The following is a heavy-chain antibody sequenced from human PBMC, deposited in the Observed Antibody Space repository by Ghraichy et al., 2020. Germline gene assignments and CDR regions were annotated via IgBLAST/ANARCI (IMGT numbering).Heavy chain of an antibody. J-gene: IGHJ4*02. V-gene: IGHV1-46*01. CDR3: ARDFIALVRGVIISNDNKFDF. D-gene: IGHD3-10*01. CDR1: GYSLTTYF. Sequence: ASVKVSCKASGYSLTTYFIHWVRQAPGQGLEWMGVINPSVGSTSYAQKLEGRVTMTRDTSTSTVYMELTSLRSEDTAVYYCARDFIALVRGVIISNDNKFDFWGQGTLVTVSS. CDR2: INPSVGST.